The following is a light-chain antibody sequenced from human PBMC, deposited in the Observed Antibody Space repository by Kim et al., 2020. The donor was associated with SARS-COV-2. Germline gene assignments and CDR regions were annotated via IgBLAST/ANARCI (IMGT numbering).Light chain of an antibody. V-gene: IGLV1-44*01. CDR2: DNN. Sequence: GQGVTISCSGSGSNIGNNGVNWYQQLPGTAPKLLIYDNNLRPSGVPGRFSGSKSGTSASLAISGLQSEDEADYYCAAWDDSLSGAVFGGGTQLTVL. CDR1: GSNIGNNG. J-gene: IGLJ7*01. CDR3: AAWDDSLSGAV.